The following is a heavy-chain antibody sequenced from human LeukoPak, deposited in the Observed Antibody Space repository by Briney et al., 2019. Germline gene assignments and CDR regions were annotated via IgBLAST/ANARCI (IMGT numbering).Heavy chain of an antibody. J-gene: IGHJ4*02. CDR2: INPNSGGT. CDR1: GYTFTGYY. V-gene: IGHV1-2*02. Sequence: GASVKVSCKASGYTFTGYYMHWVRQAPGQGLEWMGWINPNSGGTNYAQKFQGRVTMTRDTSISTAYMELSSLTSEDTAVYYCVRRLRGLDYWGQGTLVTVSS. CDR3: VRRLRGLDY. D-gene: IGHD3-10*01.